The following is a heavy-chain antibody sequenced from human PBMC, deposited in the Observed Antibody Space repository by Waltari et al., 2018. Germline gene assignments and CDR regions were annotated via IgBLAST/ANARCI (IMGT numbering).Heavy chain of an antibody. J-gene: IGHJ5*02. V-gene: IGHV1-18*01. CDR2: NSGNKGTT. CDR3: ARERHRLMEEGYLMALDP. CDR1: GYTFSDYG. Sequence: QVQLVQSGAEVKKPGASVKVSCKASGYTFSDYGISWVRQAPGQGLEWMGWNSGNKGTTKQAHKRQDRIIMTEETPATTVYMELTDLTSDDTAGDYCARERHRLMEEGYLMALDPWGQGTLVTVSS. D-gene: IGHD3-3*01.